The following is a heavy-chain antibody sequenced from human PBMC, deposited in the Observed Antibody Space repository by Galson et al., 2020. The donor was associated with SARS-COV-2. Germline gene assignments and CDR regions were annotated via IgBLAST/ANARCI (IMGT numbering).Heavy chain of an antibody. CDR3: ARDPYSGGWTNYYYFGMDV. D-gene: IGHD6-19*01. CDR2: LYAGGSA. CDR1: GFAVSDTY. J-gene: IGHJ6*02. V-gene: IGHV3-53*01. Sequence: GESLKISCAASGFAVSDTYMSWIRQAPGKGLEWVALLYAGGSASYTGSVKGRFTISRDNSKNSLYLDMNNLRLEDTAVYYCARDPYSGGWTNYYYFGMDVWGQGTTVTVSS.